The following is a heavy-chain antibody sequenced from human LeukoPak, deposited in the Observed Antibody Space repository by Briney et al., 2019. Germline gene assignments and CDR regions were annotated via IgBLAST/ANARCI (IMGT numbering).Heavy chain of an antibody. CDR1: GGSISSYY. CDR3: ARDSSSSGEFDP. CDR2: IYYSGST. D-gene: IGHD2/OR15-2a*01. Sequence: SETLSLTCTVSGGSISSYYWSWIRQPPGKGLEWIGSIYYSGSTYYNPSLKSRVTISVDTSKNQFSLKLSSVTAADTAVYYCARDSSSSGEFDPWGQGTLVTVSS. V-gene: IGHV4-59*12. J-gene: IGHJ5*02.